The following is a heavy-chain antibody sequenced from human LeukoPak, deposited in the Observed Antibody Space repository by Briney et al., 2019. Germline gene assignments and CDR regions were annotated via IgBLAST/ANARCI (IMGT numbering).Heavy chain of an antibody. D-gene: IGHD4-23*01. CDR2: INHSGST. CDR1: GGSFSGYY. CDR3: AKEGPYGGTPYYFDF. Sequence: SETLSLTCAVYGGSFSGYYWSWIRQPPGKGLEWIGEINHSGSTNYNPSLKSRVTISVDTSKNQFSLQLNSVTPEDTAVYYCAKEGPYGGTPYYFDFWGQGTLVTVSS. J-gene: IGHJ4*02. V-gene: IGHV4-34*01.